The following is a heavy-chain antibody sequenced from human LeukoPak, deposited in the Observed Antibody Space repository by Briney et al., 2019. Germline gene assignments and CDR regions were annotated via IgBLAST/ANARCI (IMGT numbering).Heavy chain of an antibody. CDR2: ISAYNGNT. CDR1: GYTFTSYG. V-gene: IGHV1-18*01. Sequence: PGASVKVSCTASGYTFTSYGISWVRQAPGQGLEWMGWISAYNGNTNYAQKLQGRVTMTTDTSTSTAYMELRSLRSDDTAVYYCARDFGIYDSSGFDTPGGDYWGQGTLVTVSS. D-gene: IGHD3-22*01. CDR3: ARDFGIYDSSGFDTPGGDY. J-gene: IGHJ4*02.